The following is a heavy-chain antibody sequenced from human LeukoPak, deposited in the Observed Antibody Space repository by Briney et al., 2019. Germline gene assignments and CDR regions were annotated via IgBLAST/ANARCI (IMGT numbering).Heavy chain of an antibody. D-gene: IGHD4-17*01. CDR2: ISSSSSTI. CDR3: ATSGGVYGDYGAQFDY. J-gene: IGHJ4*02. V-gene: IGHV3-48*02. Sequence: GGSLRLSCAASGFTFSSYSMNWVRQAPGKGLEWVSYISSSSSTIYYADSVKGRFTISRDNAKNSLYLQMNSLRDEDTAVYYCATSGGVYGDYGAQFDYWGQGTLVTVSS. CDR1: GFTFSSYS.